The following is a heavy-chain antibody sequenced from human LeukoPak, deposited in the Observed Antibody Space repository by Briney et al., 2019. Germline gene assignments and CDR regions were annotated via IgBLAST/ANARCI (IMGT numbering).Heavy chain of an antibody. CDR2: IIPILGIA. Sequence: SVKVSCKASGYTFTGYYMHWVRQAPGQGLEWMGRIIPILGIANYAQKFQGRVTITADKSTSTAYMELSSLRSEDTAVYYCARGVAGGWVLFDYWGQGTLVTVSS. J-gene: IGHJ4*02. CDR3: ARGVAGGWVLFDY. D-gene: IGHD6-19*01. CDR1: GYTFTGYY. V-gene: IGHV1-69*02.